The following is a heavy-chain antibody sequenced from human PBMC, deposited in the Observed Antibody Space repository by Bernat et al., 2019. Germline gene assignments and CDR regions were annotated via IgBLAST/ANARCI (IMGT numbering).Heavy chain of an antibody. D-gene: IGHD3-22*01. CDR1: GGSISSGGYY. CDR3: ARGTDYDSSGYPPPDY. J-gene: IGHJ4*02. Sequence: QVQLQESGPGLVKPSQTLSLTCTVSGGSISSGGYYWSWIRQHPGKGLEWIGYIYYSGSTYYNPSLKSRVTISVDTSKNQFSLKLSSVTAADTAVYYCARGTDYDSSGYPPPDYWGQGTLATVSS. V-gene: IGHV4-31*03. CDR2: IYYSGST.